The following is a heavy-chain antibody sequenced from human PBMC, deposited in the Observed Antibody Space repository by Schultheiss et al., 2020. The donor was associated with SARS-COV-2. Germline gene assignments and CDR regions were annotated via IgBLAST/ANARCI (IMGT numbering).Heavy chain of an antibody. J-gene: IGHJ4*02. V-gene: IGHV4-34*01. D-gene: IGHD3-9*01. CDR1: GGSFSGYY. CDR3: AKGGYYDILTGYYPNYFDY. Sequence: SETLSLTCAVYGGSFSGYYWSWIRQPPGKGLEWIGEINHSGSTNYNPSLKSRVTISVDTSKNQFSLKLSSVTAADTAVYYCAKGGYYDILTGYYPNYFDYWGQGTLVTVSS. CDR2: INHSGST.